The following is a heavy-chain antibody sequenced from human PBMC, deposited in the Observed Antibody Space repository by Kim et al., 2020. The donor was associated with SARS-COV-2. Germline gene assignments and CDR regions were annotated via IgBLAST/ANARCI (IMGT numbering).Heavy chain of an antibody. CDR1: GFTFSSYG. J-gene: IGHJ3*02. Sequence: GGSLRLSCAASGFTFSSYGMHWVRQAPGKGLEWVAVISYDGSNKYYADSVKGRFTISRDNSKNTLYLQMNSLRAEDTAVYYCARVCFSDGSDEGAFDIWGEGTMVTVSS. V-gene: IGHV3-33*05. CDR2: ISYDGSNK. CDR3: ARVCFSDGSDEGAFDI. D-gene: IGHD3-10*01.